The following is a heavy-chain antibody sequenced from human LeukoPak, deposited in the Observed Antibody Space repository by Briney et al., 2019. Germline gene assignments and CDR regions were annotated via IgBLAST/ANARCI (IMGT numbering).Heavy chain of an antibody. CDR2: INHSGST. V-gene: IGHV4-34*01. J-gene: IGHJ6*02. Sequence: SETLSLTCAVYGGSFSGYYWSWIRQPPGKGLEWIGEINHSGSTNYNPSLKSRVTISVDTSKNQFSLKLSSVTAADTAVYYCARGRYNYYGMDVWGQGTTVTVSS. CDR3: ARGRYNYYGMDV. CDR1: GGSFSGYY.